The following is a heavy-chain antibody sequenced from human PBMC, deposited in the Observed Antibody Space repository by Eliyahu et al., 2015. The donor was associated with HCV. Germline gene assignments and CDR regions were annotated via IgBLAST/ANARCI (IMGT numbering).Heavy chain of an antibody. Sequence: EAQLVESGGGLVQPGRSLRLSCVASGFPPMDYAMHWVRQTPGKGLEWVAGIYGDSSKRDYADSVKGRFTISRDNAKNSLYLQMNSLRTEDTALYYCTKDVTPGGADFWGQGTLVIVSS. V-gene: IGHV3-9*02. D-gene: IGHD2-21*02. J-gene: IGHJ4*02. CDR2: IYGDSSKR. CDR3: TKDVTPGGADF. CDR1: GFPPMDYA.